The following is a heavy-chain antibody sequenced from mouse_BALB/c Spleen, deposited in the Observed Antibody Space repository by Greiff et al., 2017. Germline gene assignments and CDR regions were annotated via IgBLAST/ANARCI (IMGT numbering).Heavy chain of an antibody. Sequence: QVQLQQPGAELVKPGAPVKLSCKASGYTFTSYWMNWVKQRPGRGLEWIGRIDPSDSETHYNQKFKDKATLTVDKSSSTAYIQLSSLTSEDSAVYDCARYGSSYPYEMDDWGKGTSGTV. CDR3: ARYGSSYPYEMDD. CDR1: GYTFTSYW. D-gene: IGHD1-1*01. J-gene: IGHJ4*01. CDR2: IDPSDSET. V-gene: IGHV1-69*02.